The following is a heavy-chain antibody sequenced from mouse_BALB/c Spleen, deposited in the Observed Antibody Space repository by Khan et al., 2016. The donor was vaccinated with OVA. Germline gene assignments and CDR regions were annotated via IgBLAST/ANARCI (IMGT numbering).Heavy chain of an antibody. J-gene: IGHJ3*01. V-gene: IGHV2-2*02. CDR3: ARRGYDYGRGALFAY. CDR1: GFSLSNYS. CDR2: IWSAGST. Sequence: VQLKQSGPGLVQPSQSLSITCTVSGFSLSNYSVHWVRQSPGKGLEWLGVIWSAGSTDYNAAFISRLTISKDNSRSQVFFKMNSLQPNDTAIYYGARRGYDYGRGALFAYWGQGTLVTVSA. D-gene: IGHD2-4*01.